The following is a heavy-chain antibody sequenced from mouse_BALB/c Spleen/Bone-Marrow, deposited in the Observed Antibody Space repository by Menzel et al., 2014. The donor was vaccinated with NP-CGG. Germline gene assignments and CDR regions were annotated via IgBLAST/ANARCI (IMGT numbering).Heavy chain of an antibody. V-gene: IGHV3-8*02. Sequence: EVKLMESGPSLVKPSQTLSLTCSVTGDSITSGYWNWIRKFPGDKLEYMGYISHSGSTYYNPSLKSRISITRDTSKNQYYLQLSSVTTEDTATYYCARAGYRYDVGYAMDYWGQGTSVTVSS. D-gene: IGHD2-14*01. CDR3: ARAGYRYDVGYAMDY. CDR2: ISHSGST. J-gene: IGHJ4*01. CDR1: GDSITSGY.